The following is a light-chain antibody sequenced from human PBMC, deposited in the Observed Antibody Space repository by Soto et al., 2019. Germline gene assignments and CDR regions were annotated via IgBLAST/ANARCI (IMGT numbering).Light chain of an antibody. V-gene: IGLV2-23*01. CDR3: CSYAGSYTWV. Sequence: QSALTQPASVSGSPGQSIAISCTGTSSDVGTYNLVSWYQHHPGKAPKLMIYEGSKRPSGLSNRFSGSKSGNTASLTISGLQAEDEGDYYCCSYAGSYTWVFGGGTKLTVL. J-gene: IGLJ3*02. CDR1: SSDVGTYNL. CDR2: EGS.